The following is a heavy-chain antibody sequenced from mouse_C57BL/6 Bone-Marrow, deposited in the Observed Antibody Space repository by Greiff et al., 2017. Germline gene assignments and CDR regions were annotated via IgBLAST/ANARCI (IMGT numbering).Heavy chain of an antibody. CDR3: SLRWPYWYVDV. Sequence: ESGPGLVKPSQSLSLTCSVTGYSITSGYYWNWIRQFPGNKLEWSGYISYDGSNNYNPSLKNRISITRDTSKNQFFLKLNSVTTEDTATYYCSLRWPYWYVDVWGTGTTVTVSS. CDR1: GYSITSGYY. CDR2: ISYDGSN. J-gene: IGHJ1*03. V-gene: IGHV3-6*01. D-gene: IGHD1-1*01.